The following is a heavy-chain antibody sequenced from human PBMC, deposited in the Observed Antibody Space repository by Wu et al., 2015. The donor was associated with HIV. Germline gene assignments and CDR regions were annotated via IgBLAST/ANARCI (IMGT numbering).Heavy chain of an antibody. V-gene: IGHV1-18*01. J-gene: IGHJ5*02. CDR2: ISTYNGKT. D-gene: IGHD3-16*01. CDR3: ARDWGGXSFRFDP. CDR1: GYTFTSYG. Sequence: QVQLVQSGAEMKKPGASVKVSCKASGYTFTSYGISWVRQAPGQGLEWMGWISTYNGKTNYAQKLQGRVTMTTDTSTSTVYMELRSLRSDDTAVYYCARDWGGXSFRFDPWGREPWSPSPQ.